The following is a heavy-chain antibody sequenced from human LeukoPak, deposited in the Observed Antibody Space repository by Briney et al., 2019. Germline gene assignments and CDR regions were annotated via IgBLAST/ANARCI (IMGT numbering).Heavy chain of an antibody. CDR2: IHYSGST. V-gene: IGHV4-59*08. CDR1: GGSISSYY. Sequence: SETLSLTCTVSGGSISSYYWSWIRQPPGQGLEWIGYIHYSGSTNYNPSLKSRVTISLDTSKNQFSLKLSSVTAADTAVYFCVRHLMTIFGVVIKPGPFDPWGQGTLVTVSS. D-gene: IGHD3-3*01. CDR3: VRHLMTIFGVVIKPGPFDP. J-gene: IGHJ5*02.